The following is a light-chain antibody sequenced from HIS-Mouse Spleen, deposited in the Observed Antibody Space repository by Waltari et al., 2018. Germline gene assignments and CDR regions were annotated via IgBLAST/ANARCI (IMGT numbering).Light chain of an antibody. CDR1: ALPKKY. J-gene: IGLJ2*01. V-gene: IGLV3-10*01. CDR2: EDS. CDR3: YSTDSSGNHRV. Sequence: SYELTQPPSVSVSPGQPARITCSGDALPKKYAYWYQQKSGQAPVLVIYEDSKRPSGIPEGCSGSSSGTMATLTISGAQVEDEADYYCYSTDSSGNHRVFGGGTKLTVL.